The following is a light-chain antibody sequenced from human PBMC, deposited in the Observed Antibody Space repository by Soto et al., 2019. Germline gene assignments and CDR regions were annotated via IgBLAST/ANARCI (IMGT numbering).Light chain of an antibody. CDR2: GAS. Sequence: EIVLTQSPGTLSLSPGERATLSCRASETVGTTSLAWYQQKRGQAPRLLIFGASTRESGVPDRFSGSGSGTDFTLTISSLQAEDVAVYYCQQYYTSWWAFGQGTKVEIK. V-gene: IGKV3-20*01. CDR3: QQYYTSWWA. CDR1: ETVGTTS. J-gene: IGKJ1*01.